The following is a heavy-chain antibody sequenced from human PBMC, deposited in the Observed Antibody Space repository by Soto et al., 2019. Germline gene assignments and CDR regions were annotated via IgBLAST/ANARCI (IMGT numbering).Heavy chain of an antibody. CDR1: GGSFSGYY. CDR3: ARSAYVFDY. J-gene: IGHJ4*02. D-gene: IGHD3-16*01. V-gene: IGHV4-34*01. CDR2: INHSGST. Sequence: PETLSLTYAVSGGSFSGYYWSWIRQPPGKGLEWIGEINHSGSTNYNPSLKSRVTISVDTSKNQFSLKLSSVTAADTAVYYCARSAYVFDYWGQGTLVTVSS.